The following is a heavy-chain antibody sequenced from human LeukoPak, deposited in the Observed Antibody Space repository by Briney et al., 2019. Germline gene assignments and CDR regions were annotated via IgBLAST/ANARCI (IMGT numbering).Heavy chain of an antibody. D-gene: IGHD3-10*01. Sequence: ASVKVSCKASGYTFTSYDINWVRQATGQGLELMGWMNPNSGNTGYAQKFQGRVTMTRNTSISTAYMELSSLRSEDTAVYYCARGVGSGYYYYYMDVCGKGTTVTVSS. V-gene: IGHV1-8*01. CDR1: GYTFTSYD. J-gene: IGHJ6*03. CDR2: MNPNSGNT. CDR3: ARGVGSGYYYYYMDV.